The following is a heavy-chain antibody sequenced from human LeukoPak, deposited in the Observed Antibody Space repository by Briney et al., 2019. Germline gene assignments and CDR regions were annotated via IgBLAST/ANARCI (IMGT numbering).Heavy chain of an antibody. D-gene: IGHD6-13*01. Sequence: GGSLRLSCAASGFTFSSYAMNWVRQAPGKGLEWVSGISSSGGSTSYADSVKGRFTISRDNSKNTLYLQMNSLRAEDTAVYYCANPRDSSTWYTFDYWGQGTLVTVSS. CDR1: GFTFSSYA. CDR3: ANPRDSSTWYTFDY. V-gene: IGHV3-23*01. CDR2: ISSSGGST. J-gene: IGHJ4*02.